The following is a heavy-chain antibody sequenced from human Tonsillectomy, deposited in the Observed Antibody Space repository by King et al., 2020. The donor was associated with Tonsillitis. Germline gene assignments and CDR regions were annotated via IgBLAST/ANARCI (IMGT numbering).Heavy chain of an antibody. D-gene: IGHD2-8*01. Sequence: VQLQESGPGLVKPSETLSPTCTVSGGSIRTYYWSWIRQTPGKGPEWSGLIYYSESTNYNPSLMSGVTISLDTSKNQFSLNMSSVTAADTAVYYCARVAGTYGGFGQLYFDYWGQGTLVTVSS. CDR3: ARVAGTYGGFGQLYFDY. CDR1: GGSIRTYY. CDR2: IYYSEST. V-gene: IGHV4-59*01. J-gene: IGHJ4*02.